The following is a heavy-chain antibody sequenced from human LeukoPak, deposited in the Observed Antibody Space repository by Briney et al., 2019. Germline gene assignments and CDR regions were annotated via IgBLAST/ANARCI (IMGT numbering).Heavy chain of an antibody. V-gene: IGHV4-34*01. J-gene: IGHJ4*02. Sequence: SETLSLTCAVYGGSFSGYYWSWIRQPPGKGLEWIGEINHSGSTNYNPSLKSRVTISVDTSKNQFSLKLSSVTAADTAVYYCARAGASAYWGQGTLVTISS. CDR3: ARAGASAY. D-gene: IGHD1-26*01. CDR2: INHSGST. CDR1: GGSFSGYY.